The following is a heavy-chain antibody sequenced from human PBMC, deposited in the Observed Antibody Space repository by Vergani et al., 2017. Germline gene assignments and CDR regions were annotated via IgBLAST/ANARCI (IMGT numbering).Heavy chain of an antibody. J-gene: IGHJ6*03. CDR3: ARVNWGGYYYYYYMDV. CDR2: MNPNSGNP. D-gene: IGHD7-27*01. Sequence: QVQLVQSGAEVKKPGASVKVSCKASGYTFTSYDINWVRQATGQGLEWMGWMNPNSGNPGYAQKFQGRVTMTRNTSISTAYMELSSLRSEDTAVYYCARVNWGGYYYYYYMDVWGKGTTVAVSS. CDR1: GYTFTSYD. V-gene: IGHV1-8*01.